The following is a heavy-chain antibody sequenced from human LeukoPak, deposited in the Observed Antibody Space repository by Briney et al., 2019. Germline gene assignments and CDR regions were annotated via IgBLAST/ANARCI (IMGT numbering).Heavy chain of an antibody. D-gene: IGHD1-1*01. CDR3: ARDRVNWNDVGGLFDY. CDR1: GFTVSSNY. CDR2: IYSGGST. V-gene: IGHV3-53*01. Sequence: GGSLRLSCAASGFTVSSNYMSWVRQAPGKGLEWVSLIYSGGSTSYADSVKGRFTFSRDNSKNTLYLQMNSLRAEDTAVYYCARDRVNWNDVGGLFDYWGQGTPGHRLL. J-gene: IGHJ4*02.